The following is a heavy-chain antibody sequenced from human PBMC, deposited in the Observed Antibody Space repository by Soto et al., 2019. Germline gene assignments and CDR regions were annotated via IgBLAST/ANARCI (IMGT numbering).Heavy chain of an antibody. CDR2: IYYSGST. J-gene: IGHJ3*02. V-gene: IGHV4-31*03. Sequence: SETLSLTCTVSGGSISSGGYYWSWIRQHPGKGLEWIGYIYYSGSTYYNPSLKSRVTIPVDTSKNQFSLKLSSVTAADTAVYYCARGGYGNDAFDIWGQGTMVTVSS. CDR1: GGSISSGGYY. D-gene: IGHD5-12*01. CDR3: ARGGYGNDAFDI.